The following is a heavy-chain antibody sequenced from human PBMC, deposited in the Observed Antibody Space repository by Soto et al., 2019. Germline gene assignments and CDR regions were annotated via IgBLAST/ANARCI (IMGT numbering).Heavy chain of an antibody. CDR1: GYSFTSYW. CDR3: ASTQLSNNGYYYYGMDV. D-gene: IGHD1-1*01. V-gene: IGHV5-51*01. CDR2: IYPGDSDT. Sequence: GESLKISCKGSGYSFTSYWIGWVRQMPGKGLEWMGIIYPGDSDTRYSPSFQGQVTISADKSISTAYLQWSSLKASDTAMYYCASTQLSNNGYYYYGMDVWGQGTTVTVSS. J-gene: IGHJ6*02.